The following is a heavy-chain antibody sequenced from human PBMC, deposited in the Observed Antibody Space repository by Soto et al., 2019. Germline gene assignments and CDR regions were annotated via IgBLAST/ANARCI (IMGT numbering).Heavy chain of an antibody. CDR1: GYTFTGYY. D-gene: IGHD6-19*01. J-gene: IGHJ6*02. Sequence: QVQLVQSGAEVKKPGASVKVSCKASGYTFTGYYMHWVRQAPGQGLEWMGWISPNSGGTNYAQKFQGRVTMTRDTSISNAYMELSRLRSDDTAVYYCARDQGTGGEVAGTVDVWGQGTTVTVSS. CDR3: ARDQGTGGEVAGTVDV. V-gene: IGHV1-2*02. CDR2: ISPNSGGT.